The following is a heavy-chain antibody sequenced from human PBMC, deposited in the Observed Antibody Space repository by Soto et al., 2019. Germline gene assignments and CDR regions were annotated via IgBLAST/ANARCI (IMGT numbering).Heavy chain of an antibody. CDR1: GLSFTGYW. CDR2: IYPGDSDT. J-gene: IGHJ5*02. V-gene: IGHV5-51*01. D-gene: IGHD2-15*01. Sequence: WELLKTSDTCSGLSFTGYWIGWVRQMPGKGLEWMGIIYPGDSDTRYSPSFQGQVTISADKSISTAYLQWSSLKASDTDMYYCARSGGTATWFDPWGQGTLVTVSS. CDR3: ARSGGTATWFDP.